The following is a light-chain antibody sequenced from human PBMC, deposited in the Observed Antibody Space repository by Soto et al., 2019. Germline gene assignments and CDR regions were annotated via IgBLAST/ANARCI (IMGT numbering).Light chain of an antibody. J-gene: IGKJ1*01. V-gene: IGKV3-20*01. Sequence: RSLLPGERAPLSCRASQTVGSDYLACYQQKPGKAPKLLIYAASTLQSGVPSRFSGSGSGTDFTLTISRLEPEDFAVYYCHQYGSSPWTFGQGTKVDIK. CDR3: HQYGSSPWT. CDR2: AAS. CDR1: QTVGSDY.